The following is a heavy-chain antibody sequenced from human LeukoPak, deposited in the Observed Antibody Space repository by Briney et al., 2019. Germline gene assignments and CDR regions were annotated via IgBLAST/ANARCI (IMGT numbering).Heavy chain of an antibody. D-gene: IGHD3-10*01. J-gene: IGHJ5*02. CDR3: AREDGSGSGWFDP. Sequence: ASVKVSCKASGYTFTGYYMHWVRQAPGQGLEWMGWINPNSGGTNYAQKFQGRVTMTRDTSTSTVYMELSSLRSEDTAVYYCAREDGSGSGWFDPWGQGTLVTVSS. V-gene: IGHV1-2*02. CDR2: INPNSGGT. CDR1: GYTFTGYY.